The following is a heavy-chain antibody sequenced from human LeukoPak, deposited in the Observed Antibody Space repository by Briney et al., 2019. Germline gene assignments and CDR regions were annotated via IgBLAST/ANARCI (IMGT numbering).Heavy chain of an antibody. CDR2: ISGSGGST. CDR1: EFTFSSNA. Sequence: GGPLSLPCAAPEFTFSSNAWSWFRQAPGKGLEWVPAISGSGGSTYYADSVKGRFTISRDNSKNTLYLQMNSLRAEDTAVYYCYVLRYFDWPHVFDYWGQGTLVTVSS. D-gene: IGHD3-9*01. CDR3: YVLRYFDWPHVFDY. J-gene: IGHJ4*02. V-gene: IGHV3-23*01.